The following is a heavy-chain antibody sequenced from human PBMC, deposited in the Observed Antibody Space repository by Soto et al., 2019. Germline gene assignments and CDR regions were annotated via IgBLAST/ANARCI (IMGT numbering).Heavy chain of an antibody. CDR2: ISSSSGTI. J-gene: IGHJ4*02. CDR1: GFTFSSYS. V-gene: IGHV3-48*01. Sequence: GGSLRLSCAASGFTFSSYSMSWVRQAPGKGLDWVSYISSSSGTIYYADSVKGRFTISRDNAKTSLYLQMDSLRAEDTAVYYCARAGDYDEYYFDYWGQGTLVTVSS. CDR3: ARAGDYDEYYFDY. D-gene: IGHD4-17*01.